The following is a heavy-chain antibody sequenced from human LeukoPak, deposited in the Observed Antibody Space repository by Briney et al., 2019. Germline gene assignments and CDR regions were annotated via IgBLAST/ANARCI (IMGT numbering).Heavy chain of an antibody. CDR2: IKRDGSEK. D-gene: IGHD2-2*02. Sequence: PGVSLRLSCAASGFTLSTYWMSWVRQAPGKGLECVANIKRDGSEKYYVDSVKGRFTIFRDDAKSSLYLQMNSLRAEDTAVYFCARVYTGNRWHFDYWGQGTLVTVSS. J-gene: IGHJ4*02. CDR1: GFTLSTYW. V-gene: IGHV3-7*03. CDR3: ARVYTGNRWHFDY.